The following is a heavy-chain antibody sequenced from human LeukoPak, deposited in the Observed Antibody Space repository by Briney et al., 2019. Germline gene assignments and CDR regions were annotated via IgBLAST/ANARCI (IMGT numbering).Heavy chain of an antibody. J-gene: IGHJ5*02. CDR2: IYYSGST. D-gene: IGHD6-13*01. Sequence: PSQTLSLTCTVSGGSLSSGGYYWSWIRQHPGKGLEWIGYIYYSGSTYYNPSLKSRVTISVDTSKNQFSLKLSSVTAADTAVYYCAREAAAGTGVVWFDPWGQGTLVTVSS. CDR3: AREAAAGTGVVWFDP. V-gene: IGHV4-31*03. CDR1: GGSLSSGGYY.